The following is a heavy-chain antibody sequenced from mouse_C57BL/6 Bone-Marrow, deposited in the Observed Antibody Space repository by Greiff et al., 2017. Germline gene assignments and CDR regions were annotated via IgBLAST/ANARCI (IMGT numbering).Heavy chain of an antibody. CDR2: IRSKSNNYAT. CDR1: GFSFNTYA. V-gene: IGHV10-1*01. J-gene: IGHJ2*01. Sequence: EVMLVESGGGLVQPKGSLKLSCAASGFSFNTYAMNWVRQAPGKGLEWVARIRSKSNNYATYYADSVKDRFTISRDDSESMLYLQMNNLKTEDTAMYYCVRGGSHYFDYWGQGTTLTVSS. CDR3: VRGGSHYFDY.